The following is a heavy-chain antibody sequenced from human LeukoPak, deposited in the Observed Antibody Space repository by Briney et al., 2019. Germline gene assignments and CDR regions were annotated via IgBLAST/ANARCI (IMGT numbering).Heavy chain of an antibody. CDR2: ISYDGSNK. J-gene: IGHJ3*02. V-gene: IGHV3-30-3*01. Sequence: GGSLRLSCAASGFTFSSYAMHWVRQAPGKGLEWVAVISYDGSNKYYADSVKGRFTISRDNSKNTLYLQMNSLRAEDTAVYYCARVSYYPHDAFDIWGQGTMVTVSS. CDR3: ARVSYYPHDAFDI. D-gene: IGHD2-8*01. CDR1: GFTFSSYA.